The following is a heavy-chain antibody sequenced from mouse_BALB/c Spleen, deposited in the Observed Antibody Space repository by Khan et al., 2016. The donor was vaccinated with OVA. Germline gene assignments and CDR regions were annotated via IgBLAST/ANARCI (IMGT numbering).Heavy chain of an antibody. CDR2: INPYNDGN. Sequence: EVQLQESGPELVKPGASVKMSCKASGYTFTTYVVHWVKQTPGQGLEWIGYINPYNDGNYYSEKFKDKATLTSDKSSSTAYMELSSLTSEDSAVYYCARRRLYYDSWFFDVWGAGTTVTVSS. CDR3: ARRRLYYDSWFFDV. J-gene: IGHJ1*01. V-gene: IGHV1S136*01. D-gene: IGHD2-4*01. CDR1: GYTFTTYV.